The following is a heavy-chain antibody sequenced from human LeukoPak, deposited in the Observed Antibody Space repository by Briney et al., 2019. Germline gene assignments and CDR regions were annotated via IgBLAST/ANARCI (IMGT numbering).Heavy chain of an antibody. Sequence: SETLSLTCAVYGGSFSTYYWSWIRQPPGKGLEWIGEINHSGSTNYNPSLKSRVTISVDTSKNQFSLKLSSVTAVDTAVYYCARGAPSIVGARRPFDYWGQGTLVTVSS. CDR2: INHSGST. D-gene: IGHD1-26*01. CDR1: GGSFSTYY. J-gene: IGHJ4*02. V-gene: IGHV4-34*01. CDR3: ARGAPSIVGARRPFDY.